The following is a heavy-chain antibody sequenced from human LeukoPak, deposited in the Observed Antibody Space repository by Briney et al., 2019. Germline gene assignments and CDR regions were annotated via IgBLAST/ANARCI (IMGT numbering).Heavy chain of an antibody. CDR3: AAGSGWYRFDY. Sequence: SVKVSCKASGFTFTSSAIRWVRQARGQRLEWIGWIVVGSGNTNYAQKFQERVTITRDMSTSTVYMELSSLTSEDSAVYYCAAGSGWYRFDYWGQGTLVTVSS. D-gene: IGHD6-19*01. J-gene: IGHJ4*02. CDR2: IVVGSGNT. V-gene: IGHV1-58*02. CDR1: GFTFTSSA.